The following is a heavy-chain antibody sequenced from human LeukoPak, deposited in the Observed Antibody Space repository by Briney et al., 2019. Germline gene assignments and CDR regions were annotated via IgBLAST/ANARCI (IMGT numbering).Heavy chain of an antibody. CDR1: GFTFSTYA. V-gene: IGHV3-30*02. D-gene: IGHD6-19*01. J-gene: IGHJ4*02. CDR3: TKDQGLYSSPFH. CDR2: IRNDGSYK. Sequence: GGSLRLSCAASGFTFSTYAIHWVRQAPGKGLEWVAFIRNDGSYKSYADSVKGRFTISRDNSKNTLYLQMNSLRAEDTAVYYCTKDQGLYSSPFHWGQGTLVTVSS.